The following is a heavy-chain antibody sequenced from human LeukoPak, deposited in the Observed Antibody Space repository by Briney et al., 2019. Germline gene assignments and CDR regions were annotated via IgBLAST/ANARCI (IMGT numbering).Heavy chain of an antibody. CDR3: ARVNSPTDY. CDR2: IYYSGST. CDR1: GGSISSYS. V-gene: IGHV4-59*01. Sequence: SETLSLTCTVSGGSISSYSWSWIRQPPGKGLEWIGYIYYSGSTNYNPSLKSRVTISVDTSKNQFSLKLSSVTAADTAVYSCARVNSPTDYWGQGTLVTVSS. J-gene: IGHJ4*02.